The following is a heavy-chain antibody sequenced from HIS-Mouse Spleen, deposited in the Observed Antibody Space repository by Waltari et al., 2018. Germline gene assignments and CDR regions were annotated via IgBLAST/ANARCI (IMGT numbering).Heavy chain of an antibody. Sequence: QVQLVQSGAEVKKPGASVKVACKASGNTFPGYYMIWVRQAPGQGLEWMGWINPNSGGTNYAQKFQGRVTMTRDTSISKAYMELSRLRSDDTAVYYCARDTPTQLGGDAFDIWGQGTMVTVSS. CDR3: ARDTPTQLGGDAFDI. D-gene: IGHD3-10*01. CDR2: INPNSGGT. CDR1: GNTFPGYY. J-gene: IGHJ3*02. V-gene: IGHV1-2*02.